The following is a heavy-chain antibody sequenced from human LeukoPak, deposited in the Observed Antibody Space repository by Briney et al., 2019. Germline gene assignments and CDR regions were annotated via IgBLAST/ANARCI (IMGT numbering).Heavy chain of an antibody. CDR2: ISGSRSTI. CDR3: ARVTLGSTRGFDY. V-gene: IGHV3-48*02. Sequence: GGSLRLSCAASGFTFRKYWMHWVRQAPGKGLEWVSYISGSRSTIYYADSVKGRFTISRDNGKNSLFLHMNSLRDEDTAMYYCARVTLGSTRGFDYWGQGALVTVSS. J-gene: IGHJ4*02. CDR1: GFTFRKYW. D-gene: IGHD2/OR15-2a*01.